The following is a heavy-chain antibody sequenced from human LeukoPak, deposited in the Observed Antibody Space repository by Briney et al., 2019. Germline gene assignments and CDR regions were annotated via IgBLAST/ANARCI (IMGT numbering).Heavy chain of an antibody. Sequence: SETLSLTCTVSGGSISSYYWSWIRQPPGKGLEWIGYIYYSGSTNYNPSLKSRVTISVDTSKNQFSLKLSSVTAADTAVYYCARLRRDNSSGNYYYYYGMDVWGQGTAVTVSS. D-gene: IGHD3-22*01. J-gene: IGHJ6*02. CDR2: IYYSGST. V-gene: IGHV4-59*08. CDR1: GGSISSYY. CDR3: ARLRRDNSSGNYYYYYGMDV.